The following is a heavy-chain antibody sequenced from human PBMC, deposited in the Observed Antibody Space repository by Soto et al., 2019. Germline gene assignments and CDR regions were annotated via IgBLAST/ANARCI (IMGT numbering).Heavy chain of an antibody. CDR1: GFTFSNYW. CDR3: ATKGGRGDAFDF. Sequence: EVQLMESGGGLVQPGGSLRLSCAASGFTFSNYWMSWVRQAPGKGLEWVANIKQDGNEKYYVDSVKGRFTISRDNAKNSLYLQMNSLRADDTAVYFCATKGGRGDAFDFWGQGTMVTVSS. D-gene: IGHD3-16*01. V-gene: IGHV3-7*01. CDR2: IKQDGNEK. J-gene: IGHJ3*01.